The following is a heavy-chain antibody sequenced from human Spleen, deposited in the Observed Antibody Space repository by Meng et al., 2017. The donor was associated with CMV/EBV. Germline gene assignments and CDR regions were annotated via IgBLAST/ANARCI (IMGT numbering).Heavy chain of an antibody. V-gene: IGHV3-21*04. CDR1: GFTFSSYS. Sequence: GESLKISCAASGFTFSSYSMNWVRQAPGKGLEWVSSISSSSSYIYYADSVKGRFTISRDTAKGSLYLQMNSLRAEDTAVYFCARFDASSIHFDNWGQGVLVTVSS. J-gene: IGHJ4*02. D-gene: IGHD6-6*01. CDR2: ISSSSSYI. CDR3: ARFDASSIHFDN.